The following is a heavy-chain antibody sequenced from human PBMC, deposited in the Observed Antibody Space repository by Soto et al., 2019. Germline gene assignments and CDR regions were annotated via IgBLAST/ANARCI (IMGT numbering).Heavy chain of an antibody. V-gene: IGHV1-3*01. CDR2: INAGNGNT. Sequence: GASVKVSCKATGYTFTSYAMHWVRQAPGQRLEWMGWINAGNGNTKYSQKFQGRVTITRDTSANTAYMELSSLRSEDTAVYYCAKTAGYDYVWGSSGLDPWGQGTLVTVSS. CDR3: AKTAGYDYVWGSSGLDP. CDR1: GYTFTSYA. D-gene: IGHD3-16*01. J-gene: IGHJ5*02.